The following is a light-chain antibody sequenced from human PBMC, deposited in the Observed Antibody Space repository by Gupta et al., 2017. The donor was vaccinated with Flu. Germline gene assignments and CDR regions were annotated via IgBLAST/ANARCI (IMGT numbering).Light chain of an antibody. V-gene: IGKV1-5*03. CDR3: LQDNNYSQT. CDR1: QNIGSW. CDR2: KAS. Sequence: PSTLSASVGDEVTITCRASQNIGSWLAWYQQKPGKAPKLLIYKASDLDKGVPSRFSGSGSGTEFTLTISSLQPEEFATYCCLQDNNYSQTFGPGTRLEI. J-gene: IGKJ2*01.